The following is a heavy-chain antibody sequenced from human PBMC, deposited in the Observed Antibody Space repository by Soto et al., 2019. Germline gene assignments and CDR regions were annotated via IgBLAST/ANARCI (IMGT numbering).Heavy chain of an antibody. CDR3: ARELQRGLDV. CDR1: GYTLTGYF. J-gene: IGHJ6*02. CDR2: IYGNTADI. Sequence: ASVKVSCKASGYTLTGYFMHWVRQAPGQGPEGMGRIYGNTADIIDAQRFQGRVTMTADTSINTAYMELSGLSSDDTAVYYCARELQRGLDVWGQGTTVTVSS. V-gene: IGHV1-2*06.